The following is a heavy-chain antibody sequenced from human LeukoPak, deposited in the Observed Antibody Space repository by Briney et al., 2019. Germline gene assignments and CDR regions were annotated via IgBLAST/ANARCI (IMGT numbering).Heavy chain of an antibody. V-gene: IGHV5-51*01. CDR1: GYTFTSKW. D-gene: IGHD2-2*01. Sequence: GESLKISCKGSGYTFTSKWIGWVRQMPGKGLEWMGIIYPGDSDTRYSPSFQGQVTMSADKSITTAYLQWSSLKASDTAMYYCARLGYCSRGTCYAFDYGGRGTRVTVSS. CDR2: IYPGDSDT. J-gene: IGHJ4*02. CDR3: ARLGYCSRGTCYAFDY.